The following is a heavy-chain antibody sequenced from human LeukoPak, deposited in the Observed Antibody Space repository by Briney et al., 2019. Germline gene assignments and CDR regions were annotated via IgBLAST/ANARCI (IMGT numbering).Heavy chain of an antibody. J-gene: IGHJ3*02. V-gene: IGHV4-4*07. CDR2: IYSSGGT. D-gene: IGHD6-13*01. CDR3: ARGIAAASERAFDI. CDR1: GGSISSYY. Sequence: SETLSLTCTVSGGSISSYYWSWLRQPAGKGLEWIGRIYSSGGTDYNPSLKSRVTMSVDTSKNQFSLKLRSVTAADTAVYYCARGIAAASERAFDIWGQGTMVTVSS.